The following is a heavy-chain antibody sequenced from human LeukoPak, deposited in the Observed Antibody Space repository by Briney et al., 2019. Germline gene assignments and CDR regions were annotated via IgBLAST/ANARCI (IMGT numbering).Heavy chain of an antibody. V-gene: IGHV3-74*01. CDR2: INSDGSST. D-gene: IGHD5-12*01. CDR3: ARADGGYDPYYFDY. CDR1: GFTFSSYW. Sequence: GGSLRLSCAASGFTFSSYWMHWVRQAPGKGLVWVSRINSDGSSTSYADSVKGRFTISRDNAKNTLYLQMNSLRAEDTAVYYCARADGGYDPYYFDYWGQGTLVTVSS. J-gene: IGHJ4*02.